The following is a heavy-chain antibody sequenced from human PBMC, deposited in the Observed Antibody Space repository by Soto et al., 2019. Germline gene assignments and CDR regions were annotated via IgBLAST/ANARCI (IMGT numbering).Heavy chain of an antibody. V-gene: IGHV3-30-3*01. Sequence: QVQLVESGGGVVQPGRSPRLSCAASGFTFSSYAMHWVRQAPGKGLEWVAVISYDGSNKYYADSVKGRFTISRDNSKNTLYLQMNSLRAEDTAVYYCARDFRGVVTATTFDYWGQGTLVTVSS. J-gene: IGHJ4*02. CDR2: ISYDGSNK. D-gene: IGHD2-21*02. CDR3: ARDFRGVVTATTFDY. CDR1: GFTFSSYA.